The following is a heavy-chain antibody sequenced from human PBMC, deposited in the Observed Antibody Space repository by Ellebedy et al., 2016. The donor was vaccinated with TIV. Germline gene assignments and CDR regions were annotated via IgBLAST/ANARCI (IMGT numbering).Heavy chain of an antibody. Sequence: GESLKISCVASGFTFGNYWINWVRQAPGKGLEWVANIKQDESEKYYVDSVKGRFTIYRDNAKNSLFLQMNSLRAEDTATYYCAKIECTGPRSNCPMDVWGQGTTVTVSS. CDR2: IKQDESEK. D-gene: IGHD2-8*02. V-gene: IGHV3-7*01. CDR1: GFTFGNYW. J-gene: IGHJ6*02. CDR3: AKIECTGPRSNCPMDV.